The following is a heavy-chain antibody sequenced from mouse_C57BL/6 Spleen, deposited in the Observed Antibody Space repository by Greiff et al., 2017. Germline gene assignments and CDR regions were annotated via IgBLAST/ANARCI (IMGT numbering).Heavy chain of an antibody. D-gene: IGHD2-4*01. CDR3: ARHGDDYGFDY. CDR2: ISNGGGST. Sequence: DVKLVESGGGLVQPGGSLKLSCAASGFTFSDYYMYWVRQTPEKRLEWVAYISNGGGSTYYPDTVKGRFTISRDNAKNTLYLQMSRLKSEDTAMYYCARHGDDYGFDYWGQGTTLTVSS. V-gene: IGHV5-12*01. CDR1: GFTFSDYY. J-gene: IGHJ2*01.